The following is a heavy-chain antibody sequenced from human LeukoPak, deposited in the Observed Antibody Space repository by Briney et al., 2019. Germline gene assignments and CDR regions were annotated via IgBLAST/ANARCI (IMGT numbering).Heavy chain of an antibody. J-gene: IGHJ4*02. Sequence: ASVKVSCKASGGTFSSYAISWVRQAPGQGLEWMGWINPNSGGANYAQKFQGRVTMTRDTSISTAYMELSGLTSDDTAVYYCARDTYGDYGNFDYWGQGTLVTVSS. V-gene: IGHV1-2*02. CDR3: ARDTYGDYGNFDY. D-gene: IGHD4-17*01. CDR2: INPNSGGA. CDR1: GGTFSSYA.